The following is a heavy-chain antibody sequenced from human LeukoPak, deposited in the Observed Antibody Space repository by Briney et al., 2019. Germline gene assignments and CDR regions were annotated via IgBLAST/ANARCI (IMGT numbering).Heavy chain of an antibody. V-gene: IGHV4-4*02. CDR2: IHHGGSI. J-gene: IGHJ4*02. CDR1: GGSISGTNW. D-gene: IGHD6-13*01. Sequence: SGTLSLTCVVSGGSISGTNWWSWVRQAAGKGLEWIGEIHHGGSINYNPSLKSRVTISVDKSRNQFSLKLTSVTAADTAVYYCARGRISAAVYYFDSWGQGTLVTVSS. CDR3: ARGRISAAVYYFDS.